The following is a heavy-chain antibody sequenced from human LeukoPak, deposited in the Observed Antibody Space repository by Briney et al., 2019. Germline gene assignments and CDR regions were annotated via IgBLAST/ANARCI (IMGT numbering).Heavy chain of an antibody. CDR1: GYTFTSYG. J-gene: IGHJ6*03. Sequence: ASVKVSCKASGYTFTSYGISWVRQAPGQGLEWMGWISADNGDTNYAQKLQGRVTMTTDTSTSTAYMELRSLRSDDTAVYYCARVESSSWAPYYYYFMDVWGKGTTVTVSS. CDR2: ISADNGDT. CDR3: ARVESSSWAPYYYYFMDV. V-gene: IGHV1-18*01. D-gene: IGHD6-13*01.